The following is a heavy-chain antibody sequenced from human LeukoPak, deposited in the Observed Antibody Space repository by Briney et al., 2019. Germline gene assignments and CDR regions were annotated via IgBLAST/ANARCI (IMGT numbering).Heavy chain of an antibody. V-gene: IGHV3-20*04. CDR3: ARNFGGGDSSGPYS. Sequence: RAGGSLRLSCAASGFTFDDYAMHWVRQAPGKGLEWVSGINWNGGSTGYADSVKGRFTISRDSAKNSLYLQMNSLRAEDTALYYCARNFGGGDSSGPYSWGQGTQVTVSS. CDR1: GFTFDDYA. J-gene: IGHJ4*02. D-gene: IGHD3-22*01. CDR2: INWNGGST.